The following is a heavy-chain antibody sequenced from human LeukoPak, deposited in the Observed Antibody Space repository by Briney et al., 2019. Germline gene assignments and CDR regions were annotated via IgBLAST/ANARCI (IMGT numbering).Heavy chain of an antibody. V-gene: IGHV4-38-2*02. CDR3: ARDQRGRYCSSTSCDNWFDP. D-gene: IGHD2-2*01. Sequence: SETLSLTCAVSGCSISSGYYWGWTRQPPGKGLEWIGSIYHSGNTYYNPSLKSRVTISVDTSKNQLTLKLSSVTAAYTAVSYCARDQRGRYCSSTSCDNWFDPWGQGTLVTVSS. J-gene: IGHJ5*02. CDR1: GCSISSGYY. CDR2: IYHSGNT.